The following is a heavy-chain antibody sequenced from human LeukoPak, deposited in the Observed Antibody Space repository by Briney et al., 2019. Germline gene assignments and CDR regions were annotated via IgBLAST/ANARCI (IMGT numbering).Heavy chain of an antibody. Sequence: TGRSLRLSCAASGFTFSSYAMHWVRQAPGKGLEWVAVISFDGNNKYYADSVKGRFTISRDTSKNTLYLQMNSLRPEDTSLYYCARALAVSIQGGLLYWGQGTLVTVSS. D-gene: IGHD6-19*01. V-gene: IGHV3-30-3*01. J-gene: IGHJ4*02. CDR2: ISFDGNNK. CDR3: ARALAVSIQGGLLY. CDR1: GFTFSSYA.